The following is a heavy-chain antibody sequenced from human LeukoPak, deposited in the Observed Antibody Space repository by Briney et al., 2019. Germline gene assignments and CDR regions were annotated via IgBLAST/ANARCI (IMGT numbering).Heavy chain of an antibody. D-gene: IGHD2-2*01. CDR3: AREGYCSSTSCYLLDYYYYYMDV. CDR1: GGSFSDYY. J-gene: IGHJ6*03. V-gene: IGHV4-34*01. Sequence: PSETLSLTCAVYGGSFSDYYWSWIRQPPGKGLEWIGEINHSGSTNYNPSLKSRVTMSVDTSKNQFSLKLSSVTAADTAVYYCAREGYCSSTSCYLLDYYYYYMDVWGKGTTVTVSS. CDR2: INHSGST.